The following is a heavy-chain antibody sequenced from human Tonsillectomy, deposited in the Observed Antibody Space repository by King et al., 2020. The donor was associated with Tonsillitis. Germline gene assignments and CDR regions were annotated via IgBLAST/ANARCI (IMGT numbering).Heavy chain of an antibody. Sequence: VQLVESGGGVVRPGGSLRLSCAASGFTLGDYAMSWVRQAPGKGLEWVSGINWNGGSTGYADSVKGRFTISKDNAKNSLYLQMNSLRADDTALYYCARDRQRRYLGLAGAFDIWGQGTMVTVSS. D-gene: IGHD6-19*01. V-gene: IGHV3-20*04. CDR3: ARDRQRRYLGLAGAFDI. J-gene: IGHJ3*02. CDR2: INWNGGST. CDR1: GFTLGDYA.